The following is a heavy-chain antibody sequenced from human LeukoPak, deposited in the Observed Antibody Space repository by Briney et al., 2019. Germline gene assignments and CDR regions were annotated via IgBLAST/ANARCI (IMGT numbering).Heavy chain of an antibody. CDR1: GFTFSSYS. J-gene: IGHJ6*02. CDR3: ERATWLGLNYYYYGMDV. CDR2: ISSSSSYI. V-gene: IGHV3-21*01. Sequence: PGGSLRLSCAASGFTFSSYSMNWVRQAPGKGLEWVSSISSSSSYIYYADSVKGRFTISRDNAKNSPYLQMNSLRAEDTAVYYCERATWLGLNYYYYGMDVWGQGTTVTVSS. D-gene: IGHD6-19*01.